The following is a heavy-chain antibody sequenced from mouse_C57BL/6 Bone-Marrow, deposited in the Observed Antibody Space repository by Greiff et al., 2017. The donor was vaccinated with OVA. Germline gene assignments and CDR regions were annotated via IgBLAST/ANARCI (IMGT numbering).Heavy chain of an antibody. D-gene: IGHD1-1*01. CDR3: AIWGITTVVASNWYFEV. CDR2: IHPSDSDT. J-gene: IGHJ1*03. Sequence: QVQLQQPGAELVKPGASVKVSCKASGYTFTSYWMHWVKQRPGQGLEWIGRIHPSDSDTNYNQKFKGKATLTVDKSSSTAYMQLSSLTSEDSAVYKCAIWGITTVVASNWYFEVWGTGTTVTVSS. V-gene: IGHV1-74*01. CDR1: GYTFTSYW.